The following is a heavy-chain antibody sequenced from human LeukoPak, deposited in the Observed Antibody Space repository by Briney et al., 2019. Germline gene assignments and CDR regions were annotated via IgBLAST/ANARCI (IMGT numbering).Heavy chain of an antibody. CDR1: GFTVGNNY. V-gene: IGHV3-53*01. CDR3: AKGLSGTYGSDY. Sequence: GGSLRLSCAASGFTVGNNYMSGVRQAPGKGLECVSAMYSGGVTYYTGSVQGRFTISRDTSENTLFLQMNSLRAEDTAVYYCAKGLSGTYGSDYWGQGTLVTVSS. J-gene: IGHJ4*02. CDR2: MYSGGVT. D-gene: IGHD1-26*01.